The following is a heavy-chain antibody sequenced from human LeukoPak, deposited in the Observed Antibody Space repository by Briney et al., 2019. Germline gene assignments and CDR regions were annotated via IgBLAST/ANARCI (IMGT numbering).Heavy chain of an antibody. CDR3: ARCFDNYGSGSPLAMDV. Sequence: SETLSLTWAVYGGSFSGYYWSWVRQPPGRGLEWIGEIILSGSTNYNPSLRSGVTISVDTSKYQLSLKLSSVTAADTAVYYCARCFDNYGSGSPLAMDVWGKGTTVTVSS. D-gene: IGHD3-10*01. V-gene: IGHV4-34*12. CDR1: GGSFSGYY. J-gene: IGHJ6*04. CDR2: IILSGST.